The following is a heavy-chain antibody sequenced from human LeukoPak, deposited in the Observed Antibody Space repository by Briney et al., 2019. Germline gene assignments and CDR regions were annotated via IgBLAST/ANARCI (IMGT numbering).Heavy chain of an antibody. Sequence: QKFQGRVTITADESTSTAYMELSSLRSEDTAVYYCARGHEQQLVGGAFDYWGQGTLVTVSS. CDR3: ARGHEQQLVGGAFDY. V-gene: IGHV1-69*01. D-gene: IGHD6-13*01. J-gene: IGHJ4*02.